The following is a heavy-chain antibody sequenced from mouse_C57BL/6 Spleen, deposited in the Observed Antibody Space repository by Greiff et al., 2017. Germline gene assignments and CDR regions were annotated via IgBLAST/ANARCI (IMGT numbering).Heavy chain of an antibody. V-gene: IGHV1-52*01. Sequence: QVQLQQPGAELVRPGSSVKLSCKASGYTFTSYWMHWVKQRPIQGLEWIGNIDPSDSETHYNQKFKDKATLTVDKSSSTAYMQLSSLTSEDSAVYYCARGDCYGTFAYWGQGTLVTVSA. D-gene: IGHD1-1*01. CDR3: ARGDCYGTFAY. CDR2: IDPSDSET. J-gene: IGHJ3*01. CDR1: GYTFTSYW.